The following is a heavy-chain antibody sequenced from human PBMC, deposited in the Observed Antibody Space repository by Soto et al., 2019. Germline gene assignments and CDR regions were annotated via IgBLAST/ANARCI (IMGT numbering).Heavy chain of an antibody. Sequence: QVQLVESGGGVVQPGRSLRLSCAASGFTFSSYAMHWVRQAPGKGREWVAVISYDGSNKYYADSVKGRFTISRDNSKNTLYLQMNSLRAEDTAVYYCARDTDYYDSSGYFDYWGQGTLVTVSS. D-gene: IGHD3-22*01. CDR2: ISYDGSNK. CDR3: ARDTDYYDSSGYFDY. J-gene: IGHJ4*02. V-gene: IGHV3-30-3*01. CDR1: GFTFSSYA.